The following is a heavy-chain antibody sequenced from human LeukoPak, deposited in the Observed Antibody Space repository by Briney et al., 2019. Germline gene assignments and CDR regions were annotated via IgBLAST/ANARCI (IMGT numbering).Heavy chain of an antibody. J-gene: IGHJ4*02. D-gene: IGHD3-10*01. CDR2: ISAYNGNT. CDR1: GYTFTSYG. V-gene: IGHV1-18*01. CDR3: ARVLGYGSGSYYSDY. Sequence: GASVKVSCXASGYTFTSYGISWVRQAPGQGLEWMGWISAYNGNTNYAQKLQGRVTMTTDTSTSTAYMELRSLRSDDTAVYYCARVLGYGSGSYYSDYWGQGTLVTVSS.